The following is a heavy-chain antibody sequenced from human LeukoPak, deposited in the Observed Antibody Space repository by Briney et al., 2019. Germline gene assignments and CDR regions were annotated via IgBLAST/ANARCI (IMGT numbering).Heavy chain of an antibody. V-gene: IGHV3-7*01. J-gene: IGHJ4*02. CDR1: GFTFSSYW. Sequence: GGSLRLSCAASGFTFSSYWMSWVRQAPGKGLEWVANIKQDGSEKYYVDSVKGRSTISRDNAKNSLYLQMNSLRAEDTAVYYCARESGPHSSSWNREDYWGQGTLVTVSS. D-gene: IGHD6-13*01. CDR2: IKQDGSEK. CDR3: ARESGPHSSSWNREDY.